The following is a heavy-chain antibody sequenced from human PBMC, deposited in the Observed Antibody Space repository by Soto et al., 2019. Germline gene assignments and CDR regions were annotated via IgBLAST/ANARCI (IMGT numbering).Heavy chain of an antibody. CDR3: ARAPDYYGSGSLWFDP. CDR1: GGTFSSYT. V-gene: IGHV1-69*02. CDR2: IIPILGIA. J-gene: IGHJ5*02. D-gene: IGHD3-10*01. Sequence: SVKVSCKASGGTFSSYTISWVRQAPGQGLEWMGRIIPILGIANYAQKFQGRVTITADKSTSTAYMELSSLRSEDTAVYYCARAPDYYGSGSLWFDPWGQGTLVTVSS.